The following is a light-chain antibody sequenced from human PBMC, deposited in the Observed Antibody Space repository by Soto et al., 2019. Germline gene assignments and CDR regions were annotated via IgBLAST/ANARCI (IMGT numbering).Light chain of an antibody. J-gene: IGKJ5*01. V-gene: IGKV3-20*01. CDR1: QSVSSSY. Sequence: EIVLTQSPGTLSLSPGERATLSCRASQSVSSSYLAWYQQKPGQAPRLLIYGASSRATGIPDRFSGSGSGTDFTLTISRLEPEDFAIYYCQQASSFPITFGQGTRLQIK. CDR2: GAS. CDR3: QQASSFPIT.